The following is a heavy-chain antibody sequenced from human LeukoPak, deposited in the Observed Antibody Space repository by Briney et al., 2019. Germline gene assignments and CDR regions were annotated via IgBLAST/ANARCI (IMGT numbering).Heavy chain of an antibody. D-gene: IGHD3-3*01. Sequence: GGSLRLSCAASGFTVNSNYMNWVRQAPGKGLEWVSVIYTGGNTYYADSVKGRFTISRDNSKKTVYLQMNSLRAEDTAVYYCARGSTIFGVFAYFDYWGQGTLVTVSS. CDR2: IYTGGNT. V-gene: IGHV3-53*01. J-gene: IGHJ4*02. CDR3: ARGSTIFGVFAYFDY. CDR1: GFTVNSNY.